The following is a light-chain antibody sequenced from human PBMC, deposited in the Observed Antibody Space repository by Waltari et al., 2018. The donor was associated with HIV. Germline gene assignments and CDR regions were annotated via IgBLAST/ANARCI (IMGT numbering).Light chain of an antibody. J-gene: IGLJ3*02. CDR2: CNN. CDR1: RSNIASNT. V-gene: IGLV1-44*01. Sequence: QSVLTQPPSASGTPGQRVTISCSGSRSNIASNTVNWYQQLPGTAPKLLLYCNNHRPSGVPDRFLGSKSGPSASLAISGLQSEDEADYYCAAWDDNLNGWVFGGGTKLTVL. CDR3: AAWDDNLNGWV.